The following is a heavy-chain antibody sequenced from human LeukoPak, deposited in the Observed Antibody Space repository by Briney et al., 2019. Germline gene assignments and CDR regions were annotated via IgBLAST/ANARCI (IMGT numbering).Heavy chain of an antibody. D-gene: IGHD3-10*01. J-gene: IGHJ4*02. CDR3: ARGPFYYGSEYYFDY. Sequence: ASVKVSCKTSGYTFTSYAISWVRQAPGQGLEWMGWINPNSGGTNYAQKFQGRVTMTRDTSISTAYMELSRLRSDDTAVYYCARGPFYYGSEYYFDYWGQGTLVTVSS. CDR2: INPNSGGT. V-gene: IGHV1-2*02. CDR1: GYTFTSYA.